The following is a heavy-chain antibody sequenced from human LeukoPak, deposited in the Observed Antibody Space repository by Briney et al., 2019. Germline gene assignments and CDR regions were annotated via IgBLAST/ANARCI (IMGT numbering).Heavy chain of an antibody. V-gene: IGHV3-48*03. CDR3: ARGGGRTFDY. D-gene: IGHD6-25*01. CDR1: GFTFSSYE. CDR2: ISSSGSTM. J-gene: IGHJ4*02. Sequence: GGSLRLPCAASGFTFSSYEMNWVRQAPGKGLEWVSYISSSGSTMYYADSVKGRFTISRDNAKNSLYLQMNSLRAEDTAVYYCARGGGRTFDYWGQGTLVTVSS.